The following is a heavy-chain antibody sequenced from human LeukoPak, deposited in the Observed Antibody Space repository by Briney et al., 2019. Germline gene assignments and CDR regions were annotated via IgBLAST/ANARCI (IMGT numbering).Heavy chain of an antibody. CDR1: GFTSNSYW. CDR2: IKQDGSEE. Sequence: PGGSLRLSCAASGFTSNSYWMSWVREPPGKGLGRVANIKQDGSEEYYVDSVKGRFTISRDNAKNSLILQMNSLRAENTAVYYCARLYDDCTRSTCLWYFDYWGQGTLVTVPS. V-gene: IGHV3-7*01. D-gene: IGHD2/OR15-2a*01. CDR3: ARLYDDCTRSTCLWYFDY. J-gene: IGHJ4*02.